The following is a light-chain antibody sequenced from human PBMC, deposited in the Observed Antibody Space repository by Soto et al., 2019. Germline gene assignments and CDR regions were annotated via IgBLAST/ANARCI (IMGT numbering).Light chain of an antibody. CDR1: SSNIGNKY. Sequence: QSVLTQPPSVSVALGQKVTLSCSGSSSNIGNKYVSWYQQLPGTAPKLLIYENNKRPSGIPDRFSGSKSGTSATLDITGLQTGDEADYYCGTWDSSLGGGVFGGGTKLTVL. J-gene: IGLJ2*01. CDR2: ENN. CDR3: GTWDSSLGGGV. V-gene: IGLV1-51*02.